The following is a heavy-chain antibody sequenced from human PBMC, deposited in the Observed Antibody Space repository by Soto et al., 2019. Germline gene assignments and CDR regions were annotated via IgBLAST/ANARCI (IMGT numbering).Heavy chain of an antibody. CDR3: ARSMVRGLFPTTHYHYYYGMDV. V-gene: IGHV4-34*01. CDR2: INHSGST. J-gene: IGHJ6*02. Sequence: SETLSLTCAVYGGSFSGYYWSWIRQPPGKGLEWIGEINHSGSTNYNPSLKSRVTISVDTSKNQFSLKLSSVTAADTAVYYCARSMVRGLFPTTHYHYYYGMDVWGQGTTVTVSS. CDR1: GGSFSGYY. D-gene: IGHD3-10*01.